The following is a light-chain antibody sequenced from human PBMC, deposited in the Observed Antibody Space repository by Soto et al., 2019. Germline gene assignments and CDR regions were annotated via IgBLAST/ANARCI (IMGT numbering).Light chain of an antibody. CDR1: QIINREF. Sequence: EIILTQSPGTLSVSPGERATLSCRGSQIINREFLAWYQQKPGQAPRLLMFQTSSRASGVPDRFSGSGSGTDFTLTITGLEPEDSAVYYCQQYGDSPAYTFGQGTKLEI. V-gene: IGKV3-20*01. CDR3: QQYGDSPAYT. CDR2: QTS. J-gene: IGKJ2*01.